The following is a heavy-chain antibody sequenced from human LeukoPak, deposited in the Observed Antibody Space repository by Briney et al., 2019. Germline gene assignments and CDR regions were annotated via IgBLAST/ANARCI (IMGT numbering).Heavy chain of an antibody. CDR3: AKGGVYYYDSSESDY. D-gene: IGHD3-22*01. V-gene: IGHV3-23*01. Sequence: GGSLRLSCAASGFTFSSYAMSWVRQAPGKGLEWVSAISGSGGSTYYADSVKGRFTISRDNSKNTLYLQMNSLRAEDTAVYYCAKGGVYYYDSSESDYWGQGTLVTVSS. J-gene: IGHJ4*02. CDR2: ISGSGGST. CDR1: GFTFSSYA.